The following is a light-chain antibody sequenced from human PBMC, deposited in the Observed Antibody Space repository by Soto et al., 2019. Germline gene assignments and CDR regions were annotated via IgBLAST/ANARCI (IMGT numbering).Light chain of an antibody. J-gene: IGLJ2*01. Sequence: QSVLTQPASVSGSPGQSITISCTGTSSDVGGYNYVSWYQQHPGKAPKLMIYEVSNRPSGVSNRFSGSKSGNTASLTISGLQGEDEADYYCSSYSSSSTSVVFGGGTKLTVL. CDR1: SSDVGGYNY. V-gene: IGLV2-14*01. CDR3: SSYSSSSTSVV. CDR2: EVS.